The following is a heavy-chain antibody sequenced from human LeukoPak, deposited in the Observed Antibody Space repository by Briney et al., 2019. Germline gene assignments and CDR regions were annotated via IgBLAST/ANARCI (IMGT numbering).Heavy chain of an antibody. J-gene: IGHJ4*02. CDR1: GFNLSYFS. CDR2: IKQDGSDK. CDR3: ARAHYGSGSPPDY. Sequence: LSGGSLRLSCAASGFNLSYFSMSWVRQAPGKGLEWVANIKQDGSDKHYVDSVKGRFTISRDNDKNSLYLQMNSLRAEDTAVYYCARAHYGSGSPPDYWGQGTLVTVSS. D-gene: IGHD3-10*01. V-gene: IGHV3-7*01.